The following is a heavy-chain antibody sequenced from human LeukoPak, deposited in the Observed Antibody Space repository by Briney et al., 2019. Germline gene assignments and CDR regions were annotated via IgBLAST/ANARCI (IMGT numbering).Heavy chain of an antibody. Sequence: RSLRLSCATSGFTFSNYAMHWARRAPGKGLEWVAVISNDGNNKHYIDSVKGRFTISRDNSKDTLYLQINSLRAEDTAVYYCGRVAPGGRHIDYWGQGTLVTVSS. CDR1: GFTFSNYA. J-gene: IGHJ4*02. CDR2: ISNDGNNK. D-gene: IGHD2-15*01. V-gene: IGHV3-30-3*01. CDR3: GRVAPGGRHIDY.